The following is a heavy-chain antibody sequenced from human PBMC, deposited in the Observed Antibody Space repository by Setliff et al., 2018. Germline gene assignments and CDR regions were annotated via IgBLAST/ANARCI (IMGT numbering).Heavy chain of an antibody. J-gene: IGHJ4*02. Sequence: PGGSLRLSCAASEFTFRNYYMHWVRQAPGKGLMWVSYIKSDGSNTHYADSVEGRFTISRDNAKNTLYLRMNSLRAEDTAVYYCARGGCSATSCLDYWGQGILVTVSS. CDR2: IKSDGSNT. CDR3: ARGGCSATSCLDY. D-gene: IGHD2-2*01. CDR1: EFTFRNYY. V-gene: IGHV3-74*01.